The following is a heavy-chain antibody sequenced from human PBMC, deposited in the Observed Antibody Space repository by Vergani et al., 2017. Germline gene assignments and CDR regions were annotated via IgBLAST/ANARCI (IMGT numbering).Heavy chain of an antibody. CDR1: GFTFDDYG. J-gene: IGHJ5*02. Sequence: EVQLVESGGGVVRPGGSLRLSCAASGFTFDDYGMSWVRQAPGKGLEWVGRIKSKTDGGTTDYAAPVKGRFTISRDDSKNTLYLQMNSLKTEDTAVYYCTTEHYYDSSGYYYPEWFDPWGQGTLVTVSS. CDR2: IKSKTDGGTT. V-gene: IGHV3-15*01. CDR3: TTEHYYDSSGYYYPEWFDP. D-gene: IGHD3-22*01.